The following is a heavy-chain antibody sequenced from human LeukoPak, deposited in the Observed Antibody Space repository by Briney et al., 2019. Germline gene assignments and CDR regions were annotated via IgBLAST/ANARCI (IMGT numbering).Heavy chain of an antibody. D-gene: IGHD5-18*01. J-gene: IGHJ6*02. CDR3: ARDRPRNSYGPTICYYYGMDV. V-gene: IGHV1-3*01. Sequence: GASVKVSCKASGYTFTNYGMNWVRQAPGQGLEWMGWINAGNGYTKYSQKFQGRVTITRDTSASTAYMELSSLRPEDTAIYYCARDRPRNSYGPTICYYYGMDVWGQGTTVTVSS. CDR2: INAGNGYT. CDR1: GYTFTNYG.